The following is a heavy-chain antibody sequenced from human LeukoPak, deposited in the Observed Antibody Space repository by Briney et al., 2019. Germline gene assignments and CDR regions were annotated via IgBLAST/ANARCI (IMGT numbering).Heavy chain of an antibody. CDR1: GYTFTGYY. CDR2: INPNSGGT. CDR3: ARDLRMADAFDI. J-gene: IGHJ3*02. V-gene: IGHV1-2*02. Sequence: GSVKVSCKASGYTFTGYYTHWVRQAPGQGLEWMGWINPNSGGTNYAQKFQGRVTMTRDTSISTAYMELSRLRSDDTAVYYCARDLRMADAFDIWGQGTMVTVSS. D-gene: IGHD5-24*01.